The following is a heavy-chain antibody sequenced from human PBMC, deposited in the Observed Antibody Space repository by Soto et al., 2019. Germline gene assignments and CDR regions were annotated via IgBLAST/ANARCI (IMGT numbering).Heavy chain of an antibody. CDR1: GFTFSSFG. CDR3: AKTSGYDYVWGSSGLDP. J-gene: IGHJ5*02. D-gene: IGHD3-16*01. V-gene: IGHV3-30*18. Sequence: PGGSLRLSCAASGFTFSSFGMHWVRQAPDKELQWVAVISYDGSDKYYADSVKGRFTISRDDSTNTMYLQMNSLRPEDTAVYYCAKTSGYDYVWGSSGLDPWGQGTLVTVSS. CDR2: ISYDGSDK.